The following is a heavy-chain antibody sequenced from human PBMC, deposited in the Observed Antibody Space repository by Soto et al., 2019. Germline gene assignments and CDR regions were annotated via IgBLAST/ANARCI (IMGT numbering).Heavy chain of an antibody. Sequence: SDTLSLTCNVSGGSIGISRSYWAWFLHPPGKELEWIANIFYAGNTYYNPSLKSRVTVSVDTSKNQFSLKLDSVTAADTAVYYCARQAAAPGIDLWFDPWGQGTLVTVSS. CDR1: GGSIGISRSY. V-gene: IGHV4-39*01. CDR2: IFYAGNT. D-gene: IGHD6-13*01. CDR3: ARQAAAPGIDLWFDP. J-gene: IGHJ5*02.